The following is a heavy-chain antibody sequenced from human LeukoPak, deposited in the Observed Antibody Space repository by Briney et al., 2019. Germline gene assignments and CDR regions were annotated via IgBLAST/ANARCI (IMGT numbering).Heavy chain of an antibody. V-gene: IGHV3-20*04. CDR1: GFTFSSYA. Sequence: GGSLRLSCAASGFTFSSYAMSWVRQAPGKGLEWVSAISGSGGSTGYADSVKGRFTISRDNAKNSLYLQMNSLRAEDTALYYCARQQGSSWEGIYYYYMDVWGKGTTVTVSS. J-gene: IGHJ6*03. CDR3: ARQQGSSWEGIYYYYMDV. CDR2: ISGSGGST. D-gene: IGHD6-13*01.